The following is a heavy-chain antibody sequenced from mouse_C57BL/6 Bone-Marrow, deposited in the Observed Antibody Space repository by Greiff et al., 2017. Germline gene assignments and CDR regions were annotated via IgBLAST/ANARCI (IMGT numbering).Heavy chain of an antibody. CDR1: GYTFTDYN. V-gene: IGHV1-18*01. D-gene: IGHD1-1*01. CDR3: ARRDYYGSSYISPYWYFDV. J-gene: IGHJ1*03. Sequence: EVQRVESGPELVKPGASVKIPCKASGYTFTDYNMDWVKQSHGKSLEWIGDINPNNGGTIYNQKFTCKATLTVDKSSSTAYMELRSLTSEDTAVYYWARRDYYGSSYISPYWYFDVWGTGTTVTVSS. CDR2: INPNNGGT.